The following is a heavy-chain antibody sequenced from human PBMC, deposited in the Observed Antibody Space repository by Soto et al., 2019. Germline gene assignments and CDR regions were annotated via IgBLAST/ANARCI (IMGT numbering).Heavy chain of an antibody. V-gene: IGHV4-4*02. D-gene: IGHD2-21*02. CDR3: ARLVYCDDGACSPLGSV. J-gene: IGHJ4*02. CDR2: ILHNGTT. Sequence: QVQLQESGPGLVKPSGTLSLTCSVSSGSINSDNWWSWVRQPPGKGLEWIGEILHNGTTKYNPSLKSRVNISVDKSKNQFSLNLSSVTAADTAMYYCARLVYCDDGACSPLGSVWGQGTLVTVSS. CDR1: SGSINSDNW.